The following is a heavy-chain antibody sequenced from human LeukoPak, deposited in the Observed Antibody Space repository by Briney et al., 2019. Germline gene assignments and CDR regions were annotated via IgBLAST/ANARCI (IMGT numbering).Heavy chain of an antibody. CDR1: GYTFTSYY. J-gene: IGHJ4*02. CDR2: INPSGGST. D-gene: IGHD6-19*01. V-gene: IGHV1-46*01. CDR3: ARDLHSSGWYYFDY. Sequence: ASVTVSCRASGYTFTSYYMHWVRHAPAQGLEWMGIINPSGGSTSYAQKFQGRVTMTRDTSTSTVYMELSSLRSEDTAVYYCARDLHSSGWYYFDYWGQGTLVTVSS.